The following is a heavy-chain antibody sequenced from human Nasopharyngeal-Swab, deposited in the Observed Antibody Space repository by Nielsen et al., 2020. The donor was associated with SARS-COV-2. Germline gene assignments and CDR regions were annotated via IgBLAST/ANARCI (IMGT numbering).Heavy chain of an antibody. CDR1: GGSISSGDYY. Sequence: SETLSLTCTVSGGSISSGDYYWSWIRQPPGKGLEWIGYIYYSGSTYYNPSLKSRVTISVDTSKNQFSLKLSSVTAADTAVYYCARGVKYSGYDPYYYGMDVWGQGTTVTVSS. V-gene: IGHV4-30-4*02. CDR3: ARGVKYSGYDPYYYGMDV. J-gene: IGHJ6*02. CDR2: IYYSGST. D-gene: IGHD5-12*01.